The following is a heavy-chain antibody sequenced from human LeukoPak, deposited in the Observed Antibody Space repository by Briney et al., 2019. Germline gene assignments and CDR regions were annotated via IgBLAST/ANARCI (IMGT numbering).Heavy chain of an antibody. Sequence: SETLSLTCAVYGGSFSGYYWSWIRQPPGKGLEWIGEINHSGSTNYNPSLKSRVTISVDTSKNQFSLKLSSVTAADTAVYYCARIKCSTSCYKVSNAFDIWGPGTMVTVSS. V-gene: IGHV4-34*01. CDR3: ARIKCSTSCYKVSNAFDI. CDR1: GGSFSGYY. D-gene: IGHD2-2*02. CDR2: INHSGST. J-gene: IGHJ3*02.